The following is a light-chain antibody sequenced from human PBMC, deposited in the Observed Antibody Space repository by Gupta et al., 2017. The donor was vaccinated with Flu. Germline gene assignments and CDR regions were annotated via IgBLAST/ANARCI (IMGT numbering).Light chain of an antibody. Sequence: PSILSASVGERVTITSRASHGISSFLAWYQQKPGKAPKLLIYNVSSLESEVPSRFSGSGSGTEYTLTISSLQPEDFATYYCQQGYSYPLTFGEGTKVEIK. CDR3: QQGYSYPLT. CDR2: NVS. J-gene: IGKJ4*01. CDR1: HGISSF. V-gene: IGKV1-9*01.